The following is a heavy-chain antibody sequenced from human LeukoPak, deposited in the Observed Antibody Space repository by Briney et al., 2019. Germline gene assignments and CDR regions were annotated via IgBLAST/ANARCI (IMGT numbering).Heavy chain of an antibody. D-gene: IGHD3-9*01. CDR3: AKRSGDWLLYRYLDY. CDR1: GFAFSSYA. Sequence: PGGSLRLSCGASGFAFSSYAMSWVRQAPGKGLEWVSAISGSGGSTYYADSVKGRFTISRDNSKNTLYLQMNSLRAEDTAVYYCAKRSGDWLLYRYLDYWGQGTLVTVSS. V-gene: IGHV3-23*01. J-gene: IGHJ4*02. CDR2: ISGSGGST.